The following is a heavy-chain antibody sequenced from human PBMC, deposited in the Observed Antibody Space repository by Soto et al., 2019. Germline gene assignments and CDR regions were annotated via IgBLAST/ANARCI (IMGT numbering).Heavy chain of an antibody. CDR3: ARDSPASIAASSGFDP. CDR1: GCTFTSYG. D-gene: IGHD6-13*01. V-gene: IGHV1-18*01. CDR2: ISAYNGNT. J-gene: IGHJ5*02. Sequence: GSSVKVSCKASGCTFTSYGISWVRQAPGQGLEWMGWISAYNGNTNYAQKLQGRVTMTTDTSTSTAYMELRSLRSDDTAVYYCARDSPASIAASSGFDPWGQGTLVTVSS.